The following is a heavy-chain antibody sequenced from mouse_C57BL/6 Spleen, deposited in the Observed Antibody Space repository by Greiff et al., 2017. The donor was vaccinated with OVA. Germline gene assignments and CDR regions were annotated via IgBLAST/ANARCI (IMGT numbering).Heavy chain of an antibody. CDR2: ISNGGGST. D-gene: IGHD2-4*01. V-gene: IGHV5-12*01. Sequence: EVMLVESGGGLVQPGGSLKLSCAASGFTFSDYYMYWVRQTPEKRLEWVAYISNGGGSTYYPDTVKGRFTISRDNAKNTLYLQMSRLKSEDTAMYYCARPIYYDYGGFAYWGQGTLVTVSA. J-gene: IGHJ3*01. CDR1: GFTFSDYY. CDR3: ARPIYYDYGGFAY.